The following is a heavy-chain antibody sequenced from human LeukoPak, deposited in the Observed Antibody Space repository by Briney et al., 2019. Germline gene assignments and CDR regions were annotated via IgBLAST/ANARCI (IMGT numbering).Heavy chain of an antibody. CDR3: ARGLRLWFGELLCNWFDP. D-gene: IGHD3-10*01. J-gene: IGHJ5*02. V-gene: IGHV4-4*02. Sequence: SGTLSLTCAVSGGSISSSNWWSWVRQPPGKGLEWIGEIYHSGSTNYNPSLKSRVTISVDKSKNQFSLKLSSVTAADTAVYYCARGLRLWFGELLCNWFDPWGQRTLVTVSS. CDR2: IYHSGST. CDR1: GGSISSSNW.